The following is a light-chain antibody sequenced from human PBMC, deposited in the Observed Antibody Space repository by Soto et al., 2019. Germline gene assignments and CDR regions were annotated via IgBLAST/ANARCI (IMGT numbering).Light chain of an antibody. CDR2: RNN. J-gene: IGLJ2*01. V-gene: IGLV1-47*01. Sequence: QSVLTQPPSASGTPGQRVTISCSGSSSNIGSNYVYWYQQLPGTAPKLLIYRNNQRPSGVPDRFSVSKSGTSASLAISGLRSEDEADYYCAAWDDSLSGQVVFGGGTKLTVL. CDR1: SSNIGSNY. CDR3: AAWDDSLSGQVV.